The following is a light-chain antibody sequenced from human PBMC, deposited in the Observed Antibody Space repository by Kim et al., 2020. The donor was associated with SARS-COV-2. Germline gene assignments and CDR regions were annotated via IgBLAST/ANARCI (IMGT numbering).Light chain of an antibody. Sequence: GQSVTIACTGTSSDVGSHNRVSWYQQPPGTAPKLMIYEVSNRPSGVPDRFSGSKSGNTASLTISGLQAEDEAEYFCSSYTSSSTVVFGGGTQLTVL. CDR3: SSYTSSSTVV. J-gene: IGLJ2*01. CDR1: SSDVGSHNR. CDR2: EVS. V-gene: IGLV2-18*02.